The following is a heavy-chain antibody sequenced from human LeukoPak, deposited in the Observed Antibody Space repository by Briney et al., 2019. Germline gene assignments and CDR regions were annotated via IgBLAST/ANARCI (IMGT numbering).Heavy chain of an antibody. V-gene: IGHV1-24*01. CDR1: GYTLTELS. D-gene: IGHD6-13*01. Sequence: ASVTVSCTVSGYTLTELSMHWVRQAPGKGLEWMGGFDPEDGETIYAQKFQGRVTMTEDTSTDTAYMELSSLRSEDTAVYYCAAPIAAAGPFDYWGQGTLVTVSS. J-gene: IGHJ4*02. CDR3: AAPIAAAGPFDY. CDR2: FDPEDGET.